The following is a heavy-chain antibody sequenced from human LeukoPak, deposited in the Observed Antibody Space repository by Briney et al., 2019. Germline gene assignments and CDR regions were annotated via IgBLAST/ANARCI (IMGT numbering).Heavy chain of an antibody. J-gene: IGHJ4*02. CDR1: GFTFVDYA. CDR2: IRCNPYGGTT. CDR3: TRGLLPGY. Sequence: GVSLRLSCTASGFTFVDYAMTWVRQAPGKGLEWVGFIRCNPYGGTTEYAASVKGRFTISRDDSKSIAYLQMNSLKTEDTAVYYCTRGLLPGYWGQGTLVTVSS. D-gene: IGHD2/OR15-2a*01. V-gene: IGHV3-49*04.